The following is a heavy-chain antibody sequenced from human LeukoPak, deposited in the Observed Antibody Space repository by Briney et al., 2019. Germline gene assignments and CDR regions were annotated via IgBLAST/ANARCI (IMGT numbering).Heavy chain of an antibody. V-gene: IGHV3-49*04. J-gene: IGHJ4*02. CDR3: TREVAAAGNFDD. Sequence: PGGSLTLSCTASGFTIGGCAMCWGRQAQGQGLERVGFIRSKAYGGTTENAASVKGRFTISRDDSKSIAYLQMNSLKTEDTAVYYCTREVAAAGNFDDWGEGTLVTVSS. D-gene: IGHD6-13*01. CDR1: GFTIGGCA. CDR2: IRSKAYGGTT.